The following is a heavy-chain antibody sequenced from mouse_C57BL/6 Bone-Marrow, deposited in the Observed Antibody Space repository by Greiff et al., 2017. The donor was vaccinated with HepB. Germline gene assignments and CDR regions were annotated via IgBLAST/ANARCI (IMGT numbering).Heavy chain of an antibody. Sequence: DVQLQESGPGLVKPSQSLSLTCSVTGYSITSGYYWNWIRQFPGNKLEWMGYISYDGSNNYNPSLKNRISITRDTSKNQFFLKLNSVTTEDTATYYCARGGLPWYFDVWGTGTTVTVSS. CDR1: GYSITSGYY. D-gene: IGHD2-4*01. V-gene: IGHV3-6*01. J-gene: IGHJ1*03. CDR3: ARGGLPWYFDV. CDR2: ISYDGSN.